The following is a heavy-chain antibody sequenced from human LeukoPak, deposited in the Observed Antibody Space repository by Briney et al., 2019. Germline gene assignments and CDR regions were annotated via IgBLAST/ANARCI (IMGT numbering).Heavy chain of an antibody. Sequence: GGSLRLSCAASGFTFSSYTMHWVRQAPGKGLEWVAVISYDGSNKYYADSVKGRFTISRDNSKNTLYLQMNSLRAEDTAIYYCAKDPMVRGSTYDYWGQGTLVTVSS. V-gene: IGHV3-30-3*01. J-gene: IGHJ4*02. D-gene: IGHD3-10*01. CDR2: ISYDGSNK. CDR3: AKDPMVRGSTYDY. CDR1: GFTFSSYT.